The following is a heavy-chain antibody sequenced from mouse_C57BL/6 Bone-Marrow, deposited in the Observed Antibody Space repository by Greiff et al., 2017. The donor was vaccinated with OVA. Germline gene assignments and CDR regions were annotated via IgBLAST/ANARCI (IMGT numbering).Heavy chain of an antibody. CDR2: INPSSGYT. Sequence: VQLQQSGAELAKPGASVKLSCKASGYTFTSYWMHWAKQRPGQGLEWIGYINPSSGYTKYNQKFKDKATLTADKSSSTAYMQLSSLTYEDSAVYYCARRGYGNYYAMDYWGQGTSVTVSS. CDR3: ARRGYGNYYAMDY. J-gene: IGHJ4*01. CDR1: GYTFTSYW. V-gene: IGHV1-7*01. D-gene: IGHD2-1*01.